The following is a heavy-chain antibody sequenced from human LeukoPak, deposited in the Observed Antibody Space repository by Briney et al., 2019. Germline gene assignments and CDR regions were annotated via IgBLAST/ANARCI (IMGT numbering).Heavy chain of an antibody. D-gene: IGHD6-19*01. CDR1: DGSISSHY. Sequence: PSETLSLTCTVSDGSISSHYWSWIRQPPGKGLEWIGHFAYSGTTSYNASLKSRVTISVDTSKNQFSLTLTSVTAADTAVYYCARPQSSGWYGVYDIWGQGTMVTVSS. V-gene: IGHV4-59*08. CDR3: ARPQSSGWYGVYDI. J-gene: IGHJ3*02. CDR2: FAYSGTT.